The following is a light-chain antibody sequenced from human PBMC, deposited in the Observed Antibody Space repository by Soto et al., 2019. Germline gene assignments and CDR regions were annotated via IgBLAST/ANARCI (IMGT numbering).Light chain of an antibody. CDR1: QGISSY. Sequence: DIQLTQSPSFLSASVRDRVTITCRASQGISSYLAWYQQKPGNAPKLLIYAASTLQSGVPPRFSGSGSGTEFTLTISSLQPEDFATYYCQQLNDYPITFGQGTRLEIK. CDR3: QQLNDYPIT. J-gene: IGKJ5*01. V-gene: IGKV1-9*01. CDR2: AAS.